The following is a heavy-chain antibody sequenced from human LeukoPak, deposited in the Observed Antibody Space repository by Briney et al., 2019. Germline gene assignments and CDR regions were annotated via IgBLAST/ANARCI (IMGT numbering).Heavy chain of an antibody. J-gene: IGHJ6*04. Sequence: SETLSLTSTVSGGSISSYYWSWIRQPPGKGLEWIGYIYYSGSTNYNPSLKSRVTISVDTSKNQFSLKLSSVTAADTAVYYCARVWPYCSSTSCTPGGMDVWGKGTTVTVSS. V-gene: IGHV4-59*01. CDR1: GGSISSYY. CDR2: IYYSGST. CDR3: ARVWPYCSSTSCTPGGMDV. D-gene: IGHD2-2*01.